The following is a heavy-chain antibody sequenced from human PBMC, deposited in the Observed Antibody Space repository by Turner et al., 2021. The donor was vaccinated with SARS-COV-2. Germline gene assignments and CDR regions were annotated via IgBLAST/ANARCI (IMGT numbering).Heavy chain of an antibody. V-gene: IGHV1-24*01. CDR1: GYTLIELS. Sequence: QVQLVQSGAEVKKPGASVKVSCKVSGYTLIELSMHWVRQAPGKGLELMGGFDPEDGETIYAQKFQGRVTMTEDTSTDTAYMELSSLRSEDTAVYYCATGYAYCGADCSIDYWGQGTLVTVSS. CDR3: ATGYAYCGADCSIDY. J-gene: IGHJ4*02. D-gene: IGHD2-21*02. CDR2: FDPEDGET.